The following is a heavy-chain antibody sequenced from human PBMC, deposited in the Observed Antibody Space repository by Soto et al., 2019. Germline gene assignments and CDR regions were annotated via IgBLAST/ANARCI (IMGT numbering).Heavy chain of an antibody. D-gene: IGHD2-15*01. J-gene: IGHJ6*03. V-gene: IGHV3-21*01. CDR1: GFTFSSYS. CDR2: ISSSSSYI. CDR3: ARNALSSGGRRVVQQLYYYYMDV. Sequence: GGSLRLSCAASGFTFSSYSMNWVRQAPGKGLEWVSSISSSSSYIYYADSVKGRFTISRDKSKNSLYLQMNSLSAEDTAVYYCARNALSSGGRRVVQQLYYYYMDVWGKGTTVTVSS.